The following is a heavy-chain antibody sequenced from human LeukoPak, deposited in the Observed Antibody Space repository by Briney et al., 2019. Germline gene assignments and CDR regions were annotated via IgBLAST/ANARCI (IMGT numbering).Heavy chain of an antibody. V-gene: IGHV3-48*03. CDR2: ISSSGSTI. D-gene: IGHD3-22*01. J-gene: IGHJ4*02. CDR3: ARPYYYDSSGSPMRY. Sequence: GGSLRLSCEASGFTFSSYEMNWVRQAPGKGLEWVSYISSSGSTIYYAGSVKGRFTISRDNAKNSLYLQMNSLRAEDTAVYYCARPYYYDSSGSPMRYWGQGTLVTVSS. CDR1: GFTFSSYE.